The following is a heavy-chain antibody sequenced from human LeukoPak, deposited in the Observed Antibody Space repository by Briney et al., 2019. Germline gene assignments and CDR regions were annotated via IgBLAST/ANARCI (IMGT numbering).Heavy chain of an antibody. CDR1: GFTSSSYA. CDR3: AKETWELRNGTWFDP. J-gene: IGHJ5*02. CDR2: ISGSGGST. Sequence: GGSLRLSCAASGFTSSSYAMSWVRQAPGKGLEWVSAISGSGGSTYYADSVKGRFTISRDNSRNTLYLQMSSLRAEDTAVYYCAKETWELRNGTWFDPWGQGTLVTVSS. V-gene: IGHV3-23*01. D-gene: IGHD1-26*01.